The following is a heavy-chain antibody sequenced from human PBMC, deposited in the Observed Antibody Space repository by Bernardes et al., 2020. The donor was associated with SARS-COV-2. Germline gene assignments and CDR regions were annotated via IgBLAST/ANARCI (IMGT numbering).Heavy chain of an antibody. CDR3: AGAWGDGEVDDSSGYYNY. V-gene: IGHV4-59*08. CDR2: IYYSGST. Sequence: WETLSLTCTVSGGSISSYYWSWIRQPPGKGLEWIGYIYYSGSTNYNPSLKSRVTISVDTSKNQFSLKLSSVTAADTAVYYCAGAWGDGEVDDSSGYYNYWGQGTLVTVSS. J-gene: IGHJ4*02. CDR1: GGSISSYY. D-gene: IGHD3-22*01.